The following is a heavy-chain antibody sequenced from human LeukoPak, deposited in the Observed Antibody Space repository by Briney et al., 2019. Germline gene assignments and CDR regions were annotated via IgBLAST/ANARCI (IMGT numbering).Heavy chain of an antibody. CDR2: INTDGSST. CDR3: ARDRGGSGPTTTDY. V-gene: IGHV3-74*01. CDR1: GFTFSTSW. D-gene: IGHD6-19*01. Sequence: GGSLRFSCAASGFTFSTSWMHWVRQVPGKGLVWVSRINTDGSSTIYADSVMGRFTISRDNAKNTLYLQMNSLRAEDTAVYYCARDRGGSGPTTTDYWGQGTLVTVSS. J-gene: IGHJ4*02.